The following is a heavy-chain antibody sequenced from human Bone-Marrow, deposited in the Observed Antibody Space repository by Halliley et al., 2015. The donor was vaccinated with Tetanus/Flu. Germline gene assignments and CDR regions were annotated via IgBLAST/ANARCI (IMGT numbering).Heavy chain of an antibody. V-gene: IGHV4-39*01. CDR3: ARHYRHWLFDY. J-gene: IGHJ4*02. Sequence: TLSLTCTVSGVSLTSSGYYWGWIRRPPGKGLEWIGSLYYSGSTYYNPSLKSRVSISVDTSKNHLSLNLNSVTAADTAVYYCARHYRHWLFDYWGQGTLVTVSS. CDR2: LYYSGST. CDR1: GVSLTSSGYY. D-gene: IGHD3-16*02.